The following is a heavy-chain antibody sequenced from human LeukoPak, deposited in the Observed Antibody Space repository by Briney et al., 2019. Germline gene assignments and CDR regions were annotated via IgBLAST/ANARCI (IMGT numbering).Heavy chain of an antibody. Sequence: GGSLRLSCAVSGFTFSSYVMSWVRQAPGKGLEGVSGISGSGGRTYYADSVKGRVTISRDNSKNTLYLQMNSLRAEDTAVYYCAKAGCGDGSCYYAEYFQHWGQGTLVTVSS. CDR3: AKAGCGDGSCYYAEYFQH. J-gene: IGHJ1*01. CDR1: GFTFSSYV. CDR2: ISGSGGRT. V-gene: IGHV3-23*01. D-gene: IGHD2-15*01.